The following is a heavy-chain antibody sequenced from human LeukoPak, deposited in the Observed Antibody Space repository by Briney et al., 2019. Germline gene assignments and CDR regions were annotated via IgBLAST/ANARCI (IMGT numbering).Heavy chain of an antibody. CDR2: INPSGGST. CDR3: ARDRGEGYYFDY. V-gene: IGHV1-46*01. J-gene: IGHJ4*02. Sequence: ASVKVSCKASGYTFTSYYMHWVRQAPGQGLEWMGGINPSGGSTSYAQKFQGRLTMTRDTSTSTVYMELSSLRSEDTAVYYCARDRGEGYYFDYWGQGTLVTVSS. CDR1: GYTFTSYY. D-gene: IGHD3-10*01.